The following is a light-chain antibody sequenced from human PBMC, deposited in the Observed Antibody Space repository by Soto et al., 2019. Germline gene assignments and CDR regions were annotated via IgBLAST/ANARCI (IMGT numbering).Light chain of an antibody. CDR1: QSISSW. CDR2: DAS. CDR3: QQYNTYSSLT. J-gene: IGKJ4*01. V-gene: IGKV1-5*01. Sequence: DIQMTQSPSSLSASVGDRVTITCRGSQSISSWLAWYQQKLGRAPRLLIYDASSLESGVPSRFSGSGYGTEFTLTISSLQPDDFATYYCQQYNTYSSLTFGGGTKVDTK.